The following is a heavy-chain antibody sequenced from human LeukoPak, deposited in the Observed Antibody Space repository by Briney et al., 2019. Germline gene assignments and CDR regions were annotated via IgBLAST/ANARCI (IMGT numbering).Heavy chain of an antibody. J-gene: IGHJ4*02. CDR2: IYYSGST. CDR3: ARDRVAAAGSFDY. Sequence: SETLSLTCTVSGGSVSSGSYYWRWIRQPPGKGLEWIGYIYYSGSTNYNPSLKSRVTISVDTSKNQISLKLSSVTAADTAVYYCARDRVAAAGSFDYWGQGTLVTVSS. D-gene: IGHD6-13*01. CDR1: GGSVSSGSYY. V-gene: IGHV4-61*01.